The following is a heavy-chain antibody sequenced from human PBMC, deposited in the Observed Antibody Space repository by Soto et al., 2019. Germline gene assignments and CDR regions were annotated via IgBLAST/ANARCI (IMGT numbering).Heavy chain of an antibody. V-gene: IGHV3-48*01. CDR2: TFNYAGTK. Sequence: VRKDKGKGLEWVSFTFNYAGTKYYADSVEGRFTISRDNAKNSLYLQMNSLRAEDTAVYYCARYQFYYKELHGRPLYALDVRGQGIMVTV. J-gene: IGHJ3*01. CDR3: ARYQFYYKELHGRPLYALDV. D-gene: IGHD3-16*01.